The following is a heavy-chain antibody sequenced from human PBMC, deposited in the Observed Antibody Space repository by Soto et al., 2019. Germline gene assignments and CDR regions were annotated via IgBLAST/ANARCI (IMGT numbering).Heavy chain of an antibody. CDR3: AKDGGYCSGGSCFHYYYYGMDV. V-gene: IGHV3-23*01. CDR2: ISGSGGST. Sequence: GGSLRLSCAASGFTFSSYAMSWVRQAPGKGLEWVSAISGSGGSTYYADSVKGRFTISRDNSKNTLYLQMNSLRAEDTAVYYCAKDGGYCSGGSCFHYYYYGMDVWGQGTTVTVSS. CDR1: GFTFSSYA. D-gene: IGHD2-15*01. J-gene: IGHJ6*02.